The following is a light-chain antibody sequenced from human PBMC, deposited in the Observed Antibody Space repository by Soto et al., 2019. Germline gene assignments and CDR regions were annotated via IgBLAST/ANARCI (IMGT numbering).Light chain of an antibody. V-gene: IGKV1-33*01. CDR3: QQFDELPRT. CDR1: QDIRNN. CDR2: DAS. J-gene: IGKJ2*01. Sequence: DIQMTQSPSSLSTSVVDSVAITCQASQDIRNNLNWYQQKQGKAPKPLIYDASNLETGVPSRFSGSGSGTDFTLTISSLQPEDVATYYCQQFDELPRTFGQGTKLEIK.